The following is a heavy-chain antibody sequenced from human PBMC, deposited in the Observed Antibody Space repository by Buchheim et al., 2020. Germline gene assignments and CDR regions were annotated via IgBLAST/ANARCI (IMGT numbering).Heavy chain of an antibody. CDR3: ARVAHLLGYCSSTSCYAGGWFDP. CDR1: GCTFSDYY. D-gene: IGHD2-2*01. CDR2: ISSSGSTI. J-gene: IGHJ5*02. Sequence: QVQLVESGGGLVKPGGSLRLSCAASGCTFSDYYMSWIRQAPGKGLEWVSYISSSGSTIYYADSVKGRFTISRDNAKNSLYLQMNSLRAEDTAVYYCARVAHLLGYCSSTSCYAGGWFDPWGQGTL. V-gene: IGHV3-11*01.